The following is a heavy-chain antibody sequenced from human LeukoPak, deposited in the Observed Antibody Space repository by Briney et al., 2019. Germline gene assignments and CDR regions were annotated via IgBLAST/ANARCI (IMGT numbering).Heavy chain of an antibody. CDR2: INPNSGGT. CDR1: GYTFTGCY. J-gene: IGHJ4*02. V-gene: IGHV1-2*06. CDR3: ARDDSDMVRGVISDY. Sequence: ASVKVSCKASGYTFTGCYMHWVRQAPGQGLEWMGRINPNSGGTNYAQKFQGRVTMTRDTSISTAYMELSRLRSDDTAVYYWARDDSDMVRGVISDYWGQGTLVTVSS. D-gene: IGHD3-10*01.